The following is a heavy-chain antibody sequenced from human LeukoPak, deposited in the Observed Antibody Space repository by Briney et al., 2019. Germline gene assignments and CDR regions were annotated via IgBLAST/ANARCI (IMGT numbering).Heavy chain of an antibody. CDR2: ISTSGSPI. Sequence: TGGSLRLSCAGSGFTFSNHEMNWVRQAPGKGLEWVSYISTSGSPIYYADSVKGRFTISRDNAKNSLYLQMNSLRAEDTAVYYCARVPGSRVYFGELLYDYFDNWGQGTLVTVSS. D-gene: IGHD3-10*01. CDR1: GFTFSNHE. V-gene: IGHV3-48*03. CDR3: ARVPGSRVYFGELLYDYFDN. J-gene: IGHJ4*02.